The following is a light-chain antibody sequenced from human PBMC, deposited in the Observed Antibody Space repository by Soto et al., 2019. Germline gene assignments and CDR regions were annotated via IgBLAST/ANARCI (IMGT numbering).Light chain of an antibody. CDR2: SNI. Sequence: QSVLTQPPSVSGAPGQRVTISCTGSSYNIGAGFDVHWYQQLPGTAPKLLIYSNINRPSGVPDRFSGSKSGTSASLAITGLQAEDEADYYCQSYDGSLSDVLFGGGTKLTVL. CDR1: SYNIGAGFD. J-gene: IGLJ2*01. V-gene: IGLV1-40*01. CDR3: QSYDGSLSDVL.